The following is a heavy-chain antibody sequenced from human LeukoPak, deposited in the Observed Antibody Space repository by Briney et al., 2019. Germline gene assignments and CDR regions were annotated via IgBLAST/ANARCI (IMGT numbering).Heavy chain of an antibody. Sequence: ASVKVSCTASGYTFTSYGINWVRQAPGQGLEWMGWISTYNGNTNYAQKFQGRVTMTTDTSTSTAYMELRSLRSDDTALYYCASEVVRIPKWGQGTLVTVSS. CDR3: ASEVVRIPK. CDR1: GYTFTSYG. J-gene: IGHJ4*02. CDR2: ISTYNGNT. V-gene: IGHV1-18*01. D-gene: IGHD3-10*01.